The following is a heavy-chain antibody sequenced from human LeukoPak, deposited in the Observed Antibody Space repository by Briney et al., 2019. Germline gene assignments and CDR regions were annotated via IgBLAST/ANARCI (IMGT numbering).Heavy chain of an antibody. CDR3: ARLLVRAAGGYYFDN. CDR1: GGSISSHY. J-gene: IGHJ4*02. CDR2: IYYSGST. D-gene: IGHD1-26*01. V-gene: IGHV4-59*11. Sequence: SETLSLTCTVSGGSISSHYWSWIRQPPGKGLECIGYIYYSGSTNYNPSLKSRVTISVDTSKTQFSLKPSSVTAADTAVYYCARLLVRAAGGYYFDNSGQGTLGTVS.